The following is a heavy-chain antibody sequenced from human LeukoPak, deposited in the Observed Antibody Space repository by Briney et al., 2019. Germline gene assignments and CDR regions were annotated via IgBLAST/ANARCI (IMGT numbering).Heavy chain of an antibody. V-gene: IGHV4-34*01. Sequence: GSLRLSCAASGFTFSSYAMYWVRQAPGKGLEWIGEINHSGSTNYNPSLKSRVTISVDTSKNQFSQKLSSVTAADTAVYYCARGRRFDPWGQGTLVTVSS. J-gene: IGHJ5*02. CDR2: INHSGST. CDR1: GFTFSSYA. CDR3: ARGRRFDP.